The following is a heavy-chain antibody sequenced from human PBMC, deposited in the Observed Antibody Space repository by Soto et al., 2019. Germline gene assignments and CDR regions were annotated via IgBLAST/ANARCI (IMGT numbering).Heavy chain of an antibody. CDR1: GFTFSSYA. Sequence: GGSLRLSCAASGFTFSSYAMSWVRQAPGKGLEWVSAISGSGGSTYYADSVKGRFTISRDNSKNTLYLQMNSLRAEDTAVYYCAKGRAAAGNTYGIDVWGQGTTVTVSS. CDR3: AKGRAAAGNTYGIDV. D-gene: IGHD6-13*01. V-gene: IGHV3-23*01. J-gene: IGHJ6*02. CDR2: ISGSGGST.